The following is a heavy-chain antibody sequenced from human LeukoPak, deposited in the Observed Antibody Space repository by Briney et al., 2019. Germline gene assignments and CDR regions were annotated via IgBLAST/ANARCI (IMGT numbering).Heavy chain of an antibody. Sequence: PGGSLRLTCAASGFTFSSYAMSWVRQAPGKGPEWVSAISHSGGTTYYADSVKGRFTISRDNSKNTLYLQMNSLRAEDTAVYYCAKHGGPNYYYYMDVWGKGTTVTVSS. CDR3: AKHGGPNYYYYMDV. V-gene: IGHV3-23*01. CDR2: ISHSGGTT. J-gene: IGHJ6*03. D-gene: IGHD3-16*01. CDR1: GFTFSSYA.